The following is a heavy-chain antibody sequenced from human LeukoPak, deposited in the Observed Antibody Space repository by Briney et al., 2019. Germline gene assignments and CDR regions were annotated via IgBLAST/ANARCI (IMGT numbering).Heavy chain of an antibody. CDR1: GFTFSSYT. Sequence: GGSLRLSCAVSGFTFSSYTMNWVRRAPGRGLEWVSSIRSSSSYIYHADSVKGRFTISRDNAKNSLYPQMNSLRAEDTAVYYCARDGHFDYWGQGTLVTVSS. V-gene: IGHV3-21*01. CDR3: ARDGHFDY. J-gene: IGHJ4*02. CDR2: IRSSSSYI.